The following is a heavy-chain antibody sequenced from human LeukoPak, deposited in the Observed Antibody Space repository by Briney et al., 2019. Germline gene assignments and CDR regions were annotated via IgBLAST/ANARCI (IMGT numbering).Heavy chain of an antibody. CDR3: ASKGVYYYDSSGYYRRFDY. CDR2: IYHSGST. CDR1: GGSISSSNW. V-gene: IGHV4-4*02. D-gene: IGHD3-22*01. Sequence: SETLSLTCAVSGGSISSSNWWSWVRQPPGKGLEWIGEIYHSGSTNYNPSLKSRVTISVDKSKNQFSLKLSSVTAADTAVYYCASKGVYYYDSSGYYRRFDYWAREPWSPSPQ. J-gene: IGHJ4*02.